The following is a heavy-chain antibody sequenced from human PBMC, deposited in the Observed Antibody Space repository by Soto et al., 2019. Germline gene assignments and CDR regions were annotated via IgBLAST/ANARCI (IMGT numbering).Heavy chain of an antibody. J-gene: IGHJ4*02. CDR3: ARDDDSRGIGCDY. D-gene: IGHD6-13*01. CDR2: IWYDGSNK. CDR1: GFTFSSYA. Sequence: QVQLVESGGGVVQPGRSLRLSCAASGFTFSSYAMHWVRQAPGKGLEWVAVIWYDGSNKYYADSVKGRFTISRDNSRNTLYLQMNSLRAEDTAVYYCARDDDSRGIGCDYWGQGTLVTVSS. V-gene: IGHV3-33*01.